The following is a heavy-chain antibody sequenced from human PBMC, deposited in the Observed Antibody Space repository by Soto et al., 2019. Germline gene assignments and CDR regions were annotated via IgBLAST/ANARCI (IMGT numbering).Heavy chain of an antibody. D-gene: IGHD2-2*02. CDR2: STNKLNSYST. J-gene: IGHJ4*02. CDR1: GFTFSDHY. Sequence: PGGSLRLSCAAPGFTFSDHYMDWVRQAPGKGLEWVGRSTNKLNSYSTQYATSVRGRFTISRDELRNSLNLEMKSLEIEDTAMYYCVRGYNGFDRWGQGTLVTVSS. CDR3: VRGYNGFDR. V-gene: IGHV3-72*01.